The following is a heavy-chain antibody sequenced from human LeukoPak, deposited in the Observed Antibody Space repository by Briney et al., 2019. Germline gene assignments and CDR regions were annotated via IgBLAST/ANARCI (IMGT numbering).Heavy chain of an antibody. CDR1: GFTFSSYW. J-gene: IGHJ4*02. D-gene: IGHD3/OR15-3a*01. Sequence: GGSLRLSCAASGFTFSSYWMSWVRQAPGKGLEWVANIKQDGSEKYYVDSVKGRFTISRDNAKNSLYLQMNSLRAEDTAVYYCARDQRTHYYDYWGQGTLVTVST. CDR3: ARDQRTHYYDY. V-gene: IGHV3-7*01. CDR2: IKQDGSEK.